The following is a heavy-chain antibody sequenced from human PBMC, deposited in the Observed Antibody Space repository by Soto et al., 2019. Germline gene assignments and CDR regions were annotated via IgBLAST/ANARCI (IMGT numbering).Heavy chain of an antibody. D-gene: IGHD4-17*01. Sequence: QVQLVQSGAEVKKPGSSVKVSCKASGGTFSSYAISWVRQAPGQGLEWMGGIIPIFGTANYAQKFQGRVTITADESTSTDYMGLSSLRSEDKAVYYCARDSPATVTTSAIDYWGQGTLVTVSS. V-gene: IGHV1-69*01. CDR1: GGTFSSYA. CDR2: IIPIFGTA. J-gene: IGHJ4*02. CDR3: ARDSPATVTTSAIDY.